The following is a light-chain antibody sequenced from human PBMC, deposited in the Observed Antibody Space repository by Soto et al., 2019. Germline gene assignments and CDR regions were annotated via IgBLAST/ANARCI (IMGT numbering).Light chain of an antibody. CDR1: QSVTTR. J-gene: IGKJ5*01. CDR3: QQYGGSPIT. V-gene: IGKV3-20*01. CDR2: GAS. Sequence: IVLTQSPGTLSLSPGERVTLSCRASQSVTTRLAWYQHKPGQAPTLPMSGASNSASGVPVRFSGSVSGTDLTLTISSLGPEDFALYYCQQYGGSPITFGLGTRLEIK.